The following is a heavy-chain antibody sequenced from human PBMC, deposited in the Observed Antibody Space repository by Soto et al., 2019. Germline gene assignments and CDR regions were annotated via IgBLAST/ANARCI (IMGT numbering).Heavy chain of an antibody. CDR3: AIHLGYYYYYGMDV. CDR1: GFTFSSYS. Sequence: EVQLVESGGGLVKPGGSLRLSCAASGFTFSSYSMNWVRQAPGKGLEWVSSISSSSSYIYYADSVKGRFTISRDNAMHSLYLQMNSLTAEDTAVYYCAIHLGYYYYYGMDVWGQGTTVTVSS. CDR2: ISSSSSYI. J-gene: IGHJ6*02. D-gene: IGHD3-16*01. V-gene: IGHV3-21*01.